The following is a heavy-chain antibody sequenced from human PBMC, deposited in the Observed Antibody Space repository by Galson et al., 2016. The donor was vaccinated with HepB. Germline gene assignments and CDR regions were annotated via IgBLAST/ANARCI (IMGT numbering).Heavy chain of an antibody. CDR2: IYPADSQT. J-gene: IGHJ4*02. Sequence: QSGAEVTKPGESLKISCKGSGYNFPNYWIAWVRQTPGKGLEWMGIIYPADSQTRYGPSFEGQVTISADESANTAHLQWSSLEASDTGMYYCAREDYYDSSTLHPYFDSWGQGTLVAVSS. CDR1: GYNFPNYW. V-gene: IGHV5-51*01. CDR3: AREDYYDSSTLHPYFDS. D-gene: IGHD3-22*01.